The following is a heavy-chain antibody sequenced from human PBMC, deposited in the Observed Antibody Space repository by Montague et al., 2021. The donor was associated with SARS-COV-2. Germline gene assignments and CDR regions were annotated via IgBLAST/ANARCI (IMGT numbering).Heavy chain of an antibody. Sequence: PALVIPTQTLTLTCTFSGISLSTSGVGVAWIRQPPGKALEWLALIYWDDDERYSPSMRSRLTITKGTSENQVVLRMTNMDPMDTATYYCAPLGFDSRSYYAPHNWFDPWGQGILVTVSS. J-gene: IGHJ5*02. V-gene: IGHV2-5*02. CDR3: APLGFDSRSYYAPHNWFDP. D-gene: IGHD3-10*01. CDR2: IYWDDDE. CDR1: GISLSTSGVG.